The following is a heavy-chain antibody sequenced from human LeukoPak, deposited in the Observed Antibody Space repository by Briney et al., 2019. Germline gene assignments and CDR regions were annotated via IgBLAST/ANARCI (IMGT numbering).Heavy chain of an antibody. V-gene: IGHV4-31*03. D-gene: IGHD6-13*01. CDR2: IDNRGTT. J-gene: IGHJ6*02. CDR1: GGSISISGYY. CDR3: ARDQYISSFSYYGMDV. Sequence: SETLSLTCTVSGGSISISGYYWIWIRQHPGKGLEWVGYIDNRGTTYYNPSLKSRVSISADTSKNQFSLRLSSVTAADTAVYYCARDQYISSFSYYGMDVWGQGTTVTVSS.